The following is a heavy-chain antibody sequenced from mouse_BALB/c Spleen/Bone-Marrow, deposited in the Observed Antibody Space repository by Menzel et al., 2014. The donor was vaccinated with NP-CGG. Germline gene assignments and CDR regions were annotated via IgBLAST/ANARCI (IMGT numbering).Heavy chain of an antibody. CDR2: IDPANGNT. CDR1: GFNIKDTY. CDR3: ASYYYGSYGFAY. J-gene: IGHJ3*01. D-gene: IGHD1-1*01. V-gene: IGHV14-3*02. Sequence: VQLQQSGVELVKPGASVKLSCTASGFNIKDTYMHWVKQRPEQGLEWIGRIDPANGNTKYDPKFQGKATITADTSSNTAYLQLSSLTSEDTAVYYCASYYYGSYGFAYWGQGTLVTVSA.